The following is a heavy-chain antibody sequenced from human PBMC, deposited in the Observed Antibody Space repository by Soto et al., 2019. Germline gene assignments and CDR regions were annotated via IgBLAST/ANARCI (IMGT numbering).Heavy chain of an antibody. D-gene: IGHD2-2*02. Sequence: PGESLKISCKGSGYSFTNYWISWVRQMPGKGLEWMGRIDPSDSYTKHSPSFQGHVTISADKSISTAYLQWSSLEASDTAMYYCARQYCRSTSCYIGWFDPWGQGTLVTVSS. CDR3: ARQYCRSTSCYIGWFDP. V-gene: IGHV5-10-1*01. CDR2: IDPSDSYT. J-gene: IGHJ5*02. CDR1: GYSFTNYW.